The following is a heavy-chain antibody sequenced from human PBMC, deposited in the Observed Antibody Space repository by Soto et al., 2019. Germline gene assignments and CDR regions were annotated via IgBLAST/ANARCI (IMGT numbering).Heavy chain of an antibody. CDR2: VYYDGTNK. V-gene: IGHV3-33*01. D-gene: IGHD1-26*01. CDR3: AREGAYSAFDY. CDR1: GFTFSRYG. Sequence: LRLSCAASGFTFSRYGRHWVRQAPGKGLEWVALVYYDGTNKYYADSVKGRFTISRDNSKNRLYLQMTSLRAEDTAVYFCAREGAYSAFDYWGQGTLVTVSS. J-gene: IGHJ4*02.